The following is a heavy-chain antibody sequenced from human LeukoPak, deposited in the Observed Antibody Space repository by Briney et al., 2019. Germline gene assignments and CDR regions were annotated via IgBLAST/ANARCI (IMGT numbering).Heavy chain of an antibody. CDR2: IYYSGST. CDR1: GGSISSYY. D-gene: IGHD3-22*01. Sequence: SETLSLTCTVSGGSISSYYWSWIRQPPGKGLEWIGYIYYSGSTNYNPSLKSRVTISVDTSKNQFSLKLSSVTAADTAVYYCARRDPPDDTSFDYWGQGTLVTVSS. J-gene: IGHJ4*02. V-gene: IGHV4-59*08. CDR3: ARRDPPDDTSFDY.